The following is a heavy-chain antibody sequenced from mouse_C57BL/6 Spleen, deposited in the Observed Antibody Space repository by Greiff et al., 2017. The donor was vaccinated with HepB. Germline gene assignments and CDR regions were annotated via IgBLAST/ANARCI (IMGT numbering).Heavy chain of an antibody. V-gene: IGHV1-20*01. CDR3: ARSGDYFDY. Sequence: VHVKQSGPELVKPGDSVKISCKASGYSFTGYFMNWVMQSHGKSLEWIGRINPYNGDTFYNQKLKGKATLTVDKSSSTAHMELRSLTSEESAVYYCARSGDYFDYWGQGTTLTVSS. J-gene: IGHJ2*01. CDR1: GYSFTGYF. D-gene: IGHD2-13*01. CDR2: INPYNGDT.